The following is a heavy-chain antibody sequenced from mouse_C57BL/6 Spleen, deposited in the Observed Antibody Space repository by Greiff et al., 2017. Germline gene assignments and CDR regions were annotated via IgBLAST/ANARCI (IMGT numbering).Heavy chain of an antibody. Sequence: EVQLQESGPGLVKPSQSLSLTCSVTGYSITSGYYWNWIRQFPGNKLEWMGYISYDGSNNYNPSLKNRISITRDTSKNQFFLKLNSVTTEDTATYYCAREGLTTVGGDYAMDYWGQGTSVTVSS. CDR1: GYSITSGYY. J-gene: IGHJ4*01. D-gene: IGHD1-1*01. CDR2: ISYDGSN. CDR3: AREGLTTVGGDYAMDY. V-gene: IGHV3-6*01.